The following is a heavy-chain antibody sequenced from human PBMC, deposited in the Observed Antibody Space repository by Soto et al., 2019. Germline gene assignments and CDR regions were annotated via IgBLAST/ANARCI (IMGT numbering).Heavy chain of an antibody. CDR2: ISGSGGST. CDR1: GFTFSSYA. D-gene: IGHD2-15*01. V-gene: IGHV3-23*01. Sequence: GGSLRLSCAASGFTFSSYAMSWVRQAPGKGLEWVSAISGSGGSTYYADSVKGRFTISRDNSKNTLYLQMNSLRAEDTAVYYWAKDLGYCSGGSCYGMDVWGQGTTVTVSS. CDR3: AKDLGYCSGGSCYGMDV. J-gene: IGHJ6*02.